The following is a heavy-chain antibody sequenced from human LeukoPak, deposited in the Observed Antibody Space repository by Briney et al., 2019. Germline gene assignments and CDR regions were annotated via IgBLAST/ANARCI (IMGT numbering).Heavy chain of an antibody. V-gene: IGHV3-7*01. CDR3: ARDFLGYDILTGYPYNWFDP. D-gene: IGHD3-9*01. CDR1: GLTVSSNY. Sequence: PGGSLRLSCAASGLTVSSNYMSWVRQAPGKGLEWVADIKQDGSEEYYVDSVKGRFTISRDNAKNSLYLQMNSLRAEDTAVYYCARDFLGYDILTGYPYNWFDPWGQGTLVTVSS. J-gene: IGHJ5*02. CDR2: IKQDGSEE.